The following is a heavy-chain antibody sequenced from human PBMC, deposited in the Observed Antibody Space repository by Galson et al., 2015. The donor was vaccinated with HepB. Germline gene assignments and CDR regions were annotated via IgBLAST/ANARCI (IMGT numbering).Heavy chain of an antibody. D-gene: IGHD1-14*01. CDR3: VRDLSGMGTSRGLDY. CDR1: GFPFSRYA. V-gene: IGHV3-30-3*01. CDR2: ISYDANHI. Sequence: SLRLSCAASGFPFSRYAIHWVRQAPGKGLEFVAAISYDANHIHYADSVKGRFTISRDNSMSTLALQMNSLRTEDTAVYYCVRDLSGMGTSRGLDYWGQGTLVIVSS. J-gene: IGHJ4*02.